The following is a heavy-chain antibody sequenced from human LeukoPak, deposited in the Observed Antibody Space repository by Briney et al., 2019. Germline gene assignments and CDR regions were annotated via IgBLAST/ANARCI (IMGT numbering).Heavy chain of an antibody. V-gene: IGHV1-18*01. CDR1: GFIFKNFG. CDR2: ISPHSGNT. CDR3: AKSHSGSLRAPFDY. D-gene: IGHD3-22*01. J-gene: IGHJ4*02. Sequence: ASVKVSCKTSGFIFKNFGFIWGRQAPGQGLQWMGWISPHSGNTKYAPSLRGRVTLTTDTSTNTAYMALSGLTFDDTAIYYCAKSHSGSLRAPFDYWGQGTLVTVSS.